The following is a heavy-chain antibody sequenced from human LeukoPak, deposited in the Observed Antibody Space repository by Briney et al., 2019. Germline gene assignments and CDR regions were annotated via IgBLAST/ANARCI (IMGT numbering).Heavy chain of an antibody. CDR1: GFTFVDSG. CDR3: ADYYDSSGYINDAFDI. D-gene: IGHD3-22*01. V-gene: IGHV3-23*01. J-gene: IGHJ3*02. Sequence: GGSLRLSCSASGFTFVDSGMSWVRQTPGKGLEWVSTACGGTESTWYADSVKGRFTISRDNSKNTLYLQMNSLRAEDTAVYYCADYYDSSGYINDAFDIWGQGTMVTVSS. CDR2: ACGGTEST.